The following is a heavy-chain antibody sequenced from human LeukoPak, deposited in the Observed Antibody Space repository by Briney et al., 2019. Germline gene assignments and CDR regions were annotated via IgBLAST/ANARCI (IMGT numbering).Heavy chain of an antibody. D-gene: IGHD1-26*01. CDR3: ARTEGGGSSDFDY. CDR2: INPNSGGT. J-gene: IGHJ4*02. V-gene: IGHV1-2*02. CDR1: GYTFTGYY. Sequence: ASVKVSCKASGYTFTGYYMHWVRQAPGQGLEWMGWINPNSGGTNYAQKFQGRVTMTRDTSISTAYMELSRLRSDDTAVYYCARTEGGGSSDFDYWGQGTLVTVSS.